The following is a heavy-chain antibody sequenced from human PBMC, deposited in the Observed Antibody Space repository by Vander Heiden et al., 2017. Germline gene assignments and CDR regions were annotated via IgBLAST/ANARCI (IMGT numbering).Heavy chain of an antibody. Sequence: QVQLVQSGAEVKKPGASVKVPCKAYGYTFTSYGISWVRQAPGQGLEWMGWISAYNGNTNYAQKLQGRVTMTTDTSTSTAYMELRSLRSDDTAVYYCARAKYDFWVVNYYYYGMDVWGQGTTVTVSS. J-gene: IGHJ6*02. CDR3: ARAKYDFWVVNYYYYGMDV. D-gene: IGHD3-3*01. V-gene: IGHV1-18*01. CDR2: ISAYNGNT. CDR1: GYTFTSYG.